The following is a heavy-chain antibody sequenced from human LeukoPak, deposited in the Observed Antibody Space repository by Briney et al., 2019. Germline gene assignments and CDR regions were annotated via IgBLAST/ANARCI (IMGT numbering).Heavy chain of an antibody. D-gene: IGHD3-10*01. Sequence: GASVKVSCKASGYTFTSYGISWVRQAPGQGLEWMGWMNPNSGNTGYAQKFQGRVTMTRNTSISTAYMELSSLRSEDTAVYYCARGGVRGVGEAHYWGQGTLVTVSS. CDR2: MNPNSGNT. CDR1: GYTFTSYG. CDR3: ARGGVRGVGEAHY. V-gene: IGHV1-8*02. J-gene: IGHJ4*02.